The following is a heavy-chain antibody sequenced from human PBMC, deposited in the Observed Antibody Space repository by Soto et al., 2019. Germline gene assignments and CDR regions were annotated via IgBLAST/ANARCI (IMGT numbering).Heavy chain of an antibody. J-gene: IGHJ4*02. Sequence: SETLSLTCAVYGGSFSGYYWSWIRQPPGKGLEWIGEINHSGSTNYNPSLKSRVTISVDTSKNQFSLKLSPVTAADTAVYYCARPSMAAAYDYWGQGTLVTVSS. CDR3: ARPSMAAAYDY. D-gene: IGHD6-13*01. CDR1: GGSFSGYY. V-gene: IGHV4-34*01. CDR2: INHSGST.